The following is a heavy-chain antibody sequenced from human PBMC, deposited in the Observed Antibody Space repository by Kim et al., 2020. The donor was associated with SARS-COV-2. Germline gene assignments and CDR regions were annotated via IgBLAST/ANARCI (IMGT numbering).Heavy chain of an antibody. CDR2: IYYSGST. V-gene: IGHV4-59*13. Sequence: SETLSLTCTVSGGSISSYYWSWIRQPPGKGLEWIGYIYYSGSTNYNPSLKSRVTISVDTSKNQFSLKLSSVTAADTAVYYCARFTRSVQLLGSDAFDIWGQGTMVTVSS. D-gene: IGHD5-18*01. CDR1: GGSISSYY. J-gene: IGHJ3*02. CDR3: ARFTRSVQLLGSDAFDI.